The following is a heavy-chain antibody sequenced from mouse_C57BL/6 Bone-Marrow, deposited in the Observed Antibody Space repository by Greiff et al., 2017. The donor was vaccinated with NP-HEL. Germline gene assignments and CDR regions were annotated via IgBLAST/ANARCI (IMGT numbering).Heavy chain of an antibody. CDR2: INPNNGGT. D-gene: IGHD1-1*01. CDR3: ARGATTVVAHWYFDV. Sequence: EVQVVESGPELVKPGASVKIPCKASGYTFTDYNMDWVKQSHGKSLEWIGDINPNNGGTIYNQKFKGKATLTVDKSSSTAYMELRSLTSEDTAVYYCARGATTVVAHWYFDVWGTGTTVTVSS. V-gene: IGHV1-18*01. J-gene: IGHJ1*03. CDR1: GYTFTDYN.